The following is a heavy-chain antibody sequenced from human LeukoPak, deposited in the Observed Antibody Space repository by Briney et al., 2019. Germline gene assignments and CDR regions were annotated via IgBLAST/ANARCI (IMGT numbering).Heavy chain of an antibody. CDR3: ARGGYDSSGYYLDKYYFDY. V-gene: IGHV5-51*01. D-gene: IGHD3-22*01. CDR1: GYSFTSYW. J-gene: IGHJ4*02. CDR2: IYPGDSET. Sequence: GEPLKISCKGSGYSFTSYWIGWVRQMPGKGLGWMGIIYPGDSETRYSPSFQGQVTISADKSISTAYLQWSSLKASDTAMYYCARGGYDSSGYYLDKYYFDYWGQGTLVTVSS.